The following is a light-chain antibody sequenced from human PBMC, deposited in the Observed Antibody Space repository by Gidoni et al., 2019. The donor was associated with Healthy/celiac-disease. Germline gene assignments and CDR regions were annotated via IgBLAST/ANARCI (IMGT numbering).Light chain of an antibody. J-gene: IGLJ3*02. V-gene: IGLV3-21*03. CDR1: NIGSKS. CDR3: QGGDSSSDHRV. CDR2: DDS. Sequence: SYVLTQPPSVSVAPGKTARITCGGNNIGSKSVHWYQQKPGQAPVLVVYDDSERPSGIPERFAGSNSGNTATLTIRRVEAGDEADYYCQGGDSSSDHRVFGGGTKLTVL.